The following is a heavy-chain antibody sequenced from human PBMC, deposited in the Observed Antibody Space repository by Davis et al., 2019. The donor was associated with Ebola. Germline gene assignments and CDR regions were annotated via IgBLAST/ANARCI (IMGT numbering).Heavy chain of an antibody. D-gene: IGHD1-26*01. CDR3: AKDRGSGSYWGRGDY. CDR2: ISGSGGST. Sequence: PGGSLRLSCAASGFTFSSYAMSCVRQAPGKGLEWVSAISGSGGSTYYADSVKGRFTISRDNSKNTLYLQMNSLRAEDTAVYYCAKDRGSGSYWGRGDYWGQGTLVTVSS. J-gene: IGHJ4*02. V-gene: IGHV3-23*01. CDR1: GFTFSSYA.